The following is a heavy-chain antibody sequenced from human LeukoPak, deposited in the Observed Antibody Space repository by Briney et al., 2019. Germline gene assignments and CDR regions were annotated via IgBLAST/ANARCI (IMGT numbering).Heavy chain of an antibody. V-gene: IGHV4-34*01. CDR3: ARWRGDTAMVMAAFDI. D-gene: IGHD5-18*01. J-gene: IGHJ3*02. CDR2: INHSGST. CDR1: GGSFSGYY. Sequence: SETLSLTCAVYGGSFSGYYWSWIRQPPGKGLEWIGEINHSGSTNYNPSLKSRVTISVDTSKNQFSLKLSSVTAADTAVYYCARWRGDTAMVMAAFDIWGQGTMVTVSS.